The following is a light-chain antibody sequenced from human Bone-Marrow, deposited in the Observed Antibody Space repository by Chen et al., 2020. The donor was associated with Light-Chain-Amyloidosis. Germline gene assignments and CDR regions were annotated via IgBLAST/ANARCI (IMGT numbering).Light chain of an antibody. CDR3: SLYISTTLL. CDR2: DVR. J-gene: IGLJ3*02. V-gene: IGLV2-14*03. CDR1: SSDVGAYNY. Sequence: QSALTQPASVSGYPGQSITISCTGTSSDVGAYNYVSWYQHHPGKAPKLMIFDVRNRPSGVSDRFSGCKSGNTASLTISGLQAEGEADYYCSLYISTTLLFGGGTRLAVL.